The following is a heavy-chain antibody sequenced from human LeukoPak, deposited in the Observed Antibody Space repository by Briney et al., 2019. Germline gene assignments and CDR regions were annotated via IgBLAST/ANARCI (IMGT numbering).Heavy chain of an antibody. V-gene: IGHV4-34*01. CDR2: INHSGST. J-gene: IGHJ4*02. Sequence: SETLTLTCAVYGGSFSGYYWSWIRQPPGKGLEWIGEINHSGSTNYNPSLKSRVTISVDTSKNQFSLKLSSVTAADTAVYYCASGGYYFDYWGQGTLVTVSS. CDR3: ASGGYYFDY. CDR1: GGSFSGYY.